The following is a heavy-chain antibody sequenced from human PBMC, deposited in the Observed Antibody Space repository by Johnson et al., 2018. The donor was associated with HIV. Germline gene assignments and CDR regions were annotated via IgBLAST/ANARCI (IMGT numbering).Heavy chain of an antibody. CDR3: AKDIRLVSAYYDILGGTSFDAFDI. J-gene: IGHJ3*02. D-gene: IGHD3-9*01. CDR1: GFTFSSYG. Sequence: QMQLVESGGGVVQPGGSLRLSCAASGFTFSSYGMHWVRQAPGKGLEWVAFIRYDGSNKYYADSVKGRFTISRDNSKNTLYLQMNSLRVEDTAVYYCAKDIRLVSAYYDILGGTSFDAFDIWGQGTMVTVSS. V-gene: IGHV3-30*02. CDR2: IRYDGSNK.